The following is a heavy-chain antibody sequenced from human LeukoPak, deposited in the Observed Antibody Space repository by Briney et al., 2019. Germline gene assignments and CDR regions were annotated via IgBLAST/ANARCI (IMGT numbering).Heavy chain of an antibody. V-gene: IGHV3-30*18. CDR1: GFTVSSYG. Sequence: GGSLRLSCAASGFTVSSYGMHWVRQAPGKGLEWVAVISYDGNNKYYADSVKGRFTISRDNSKNTLYLQMNSLRAEDTAVYYCAKDRGGWGQGTLVTVSS. D-gene: IGHD3-16*01. CDR2: ISYDGNNK. CDR3: AKDRGG. J-gene: IGHJ4*02.